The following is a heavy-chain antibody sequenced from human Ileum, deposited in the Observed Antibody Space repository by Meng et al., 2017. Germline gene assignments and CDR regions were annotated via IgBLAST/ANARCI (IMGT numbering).Heavy chain of an antibody. CDR1: GCPISSSSYY. CDR2: IYYSGST. V-gene: IGHV4-39*07. D-gene: IGHD2-15*01. J-gene: IGHJ6*02. CDR3: ARDRPRYCSGGSCYGYYYYGMDV. Sequence: SEPLSLTCTVLGCPISSSSYYWGWIRQPPGKGLEWIGSIYYSGSTYYNPSLKSRVTISVDTSKNQFSLKLSSVTAADTAVYYCARDRPRYCSGGSCYGYYYYGMDVWGQGTTVTVSS.